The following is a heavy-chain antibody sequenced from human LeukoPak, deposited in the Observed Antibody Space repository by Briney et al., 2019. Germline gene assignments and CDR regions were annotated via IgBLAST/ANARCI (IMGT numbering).Heavy chain of an antibody. CDR1: GGSISSGDYY. CDR3: ARDFGPYGDPIDY. Sequence: SETLSLTCTVSGGSISSGDYYWSWIRQPPGKGLEWIGYIYYSGSTYYNPSLKSRVTISVDTSKNQFSLKLSSVTAADTAVYYCARDFGPYGDPIDYLGQGTLVTVSS. J-gene: IGHJ4*02. CDR2: IYYSGST. V-gene: IGHV4-30-4*01. D-gene: IGHD4-17*01.